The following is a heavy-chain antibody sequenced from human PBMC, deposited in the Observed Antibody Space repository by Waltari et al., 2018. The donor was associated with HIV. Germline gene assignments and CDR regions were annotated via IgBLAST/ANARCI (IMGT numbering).Heavy chain of an antibody. V-gene: IGHV4-59*01. CDR2: IYYSGST. CDR1: GGSLSTYS. J-gene: IGHJ4*02. CDR3: ARSHDSSGYYNFDY. Sequence: QVQLQESGPGLVKPSETLSLTCTVSGGSLSTYSWSWIRQPPGKGLEWIGYIYYSGSTNYNPSLKSRVTISVDTSKNQFSLKLSSVTAADTAVYYCARSHDSSGYYNFDYWGQGTLVTVSS. D-gene: IGHD3-22*01.